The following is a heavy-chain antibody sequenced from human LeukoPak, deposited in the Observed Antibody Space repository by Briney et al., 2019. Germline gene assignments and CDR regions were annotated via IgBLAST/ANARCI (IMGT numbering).Heavy chain of an antibody. CDR1: GFTVSSNY. V-gene: IGHV3-66*01. CDR2: IYSGGST. D-gene: IGHD1-26*01. CDR3: ARGGAHYDSADAFDI. Sequence: GGSLRLSCAASGFTVSSNYMSWVRQAPGKGLEWVSVIYSGGSTYYADSVKGRFTISRDNSKNTLYLQMNSLRAEDTAVYYCARGGAHYDSADAFDIWGQGTMVTVSS. J-gene: IGHJ3*02.